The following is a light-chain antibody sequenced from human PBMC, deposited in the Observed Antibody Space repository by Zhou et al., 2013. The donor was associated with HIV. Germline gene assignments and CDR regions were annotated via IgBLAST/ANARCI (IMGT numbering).Light chain of an antibody. CDR2: DVS. CDR3: QNYNSAPXT. V-gene: IGKV1-27*01. CDR1: QGISNS. J-gene: IGKJ1*01. Sequence: DIQMTQSPSSLSASVGDRVTITCRASQGISNSLAWYQQKPGKAPKLLIYDVSTLQSGVPSTFSGSGSGTDFTLTITSLQPEDVATYYCQNYNSAPXTFGRGTKVEIK.